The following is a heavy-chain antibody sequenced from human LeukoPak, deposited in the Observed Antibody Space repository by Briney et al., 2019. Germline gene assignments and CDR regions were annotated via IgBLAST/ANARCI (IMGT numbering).Heavy chain of an antibody. Sequence: GRSLRLSCAASGFTFSSYWMSWVRQAPGKGLEWVANIKQDGSDKFYVDSVKGRFTISRDNAKNSLYLQMNSLRAEDTAVYYCATGPQWFGELFCDYWGQGILVSVSS. D-gene: IGHD3-10*01. CDR2: IKQDGSDK. J-gene: IGHJ4*02. V-gene: IGHV3-7*01. CDR1: GFTFSSYW. CDR3: ATGPQWFGELFCDY.